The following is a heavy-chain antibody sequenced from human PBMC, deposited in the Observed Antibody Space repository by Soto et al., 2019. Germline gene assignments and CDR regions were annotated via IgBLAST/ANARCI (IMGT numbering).Heavy chain of an antibody. CDR1: GGSISSYY. CDR3: AVGRVAVGFQLAYYFDY. V-gene: IGHV4-59*01. D-gene: IGHD6-19*01. CDR2: IYYSGST. J-gene: IGHJ4*02. Sequence: SETLSLTCTVSGGSISSYYWSWIRQPPGKGLEWIGYIYYSGSTNYNPSLKSRVTISVDTSKNQFSLKLSSVTAADTAVYYCAVGRVAVGFQLAYYFDYWGQGTLVTVSS.